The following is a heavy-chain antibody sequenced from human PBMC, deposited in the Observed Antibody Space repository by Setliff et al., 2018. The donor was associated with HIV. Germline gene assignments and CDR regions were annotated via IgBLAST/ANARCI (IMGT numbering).Heavy chain of an antibody. CDR2: FYSGGST. Sequence: PGGSLRLSCAASGLAVGANYMSWVRQAPGKGLECVSIFYSGGSTYYSDSVKGRFTISRDNAKDSLYLQMNSLRGEDTAVYYCAGSRGYYYKFYYFDYWGQGTLVTVSS. D-gene: IGHD3-22*01. CDR3: AGSRGYYYKFYYFDY. J-gene: IGHJ4*02. CDR1: GLAVGANY. V-gene: IGHV3-53*01.